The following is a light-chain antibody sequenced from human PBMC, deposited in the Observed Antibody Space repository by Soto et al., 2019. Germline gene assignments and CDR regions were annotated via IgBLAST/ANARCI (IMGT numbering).Light chain of an antibody. CDR1: SSNIGNRH. CDR3: AAWDDSLSSVF. Sequence: QSVLTQPPSASGTPGQRVTISCSGSSSNIGNRHVFWYQQLPGTAPKLLIYRNDQRPSGVPDRFSGSKSGTSASLAISGLRSEDEGDYYCAAWDDSLSSVFFGGVTKLTVL. J-gene: IGLJ2*01. V-gene: IGLV1-47*01. CDR2: RND.